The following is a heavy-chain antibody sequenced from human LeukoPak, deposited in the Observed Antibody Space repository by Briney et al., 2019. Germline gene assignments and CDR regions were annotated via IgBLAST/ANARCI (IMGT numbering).Heavy chain of an antibody. CDR3: ARALRHNYYYYYMDV. V-gene: IGHV1-8*01. Sequence: ASVRVSCKASGYTFTSYDINWVRQAPGQGLEWMGWMNPNSGNTGYAQKFQGRVTMTRNTSISTAYMELSSLRSEDTDVYYCARALRHNYYYYYMDVWGKGTTVTVSS. CDR1: GYTFTSYD. CDR2: MNPNSGNT. D-gene: IGHD4-17*01. J-gene: IGHJ6*03.